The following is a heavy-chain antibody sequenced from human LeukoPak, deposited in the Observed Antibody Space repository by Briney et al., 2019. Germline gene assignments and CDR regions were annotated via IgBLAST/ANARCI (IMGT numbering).Heavy chain of an antibody. Sequence: KPSETLSLTCAVYGGSFSGYYWSWIRQPPGKGLEWIGEINHSGSTNYNPSLKSRVTISVDTSKNQFSLKLSSVTAADTAVYYCARGRTIYGSGSYSQGFDYWGQGTLVTVSS. J-gene: IGHJ4*02. D-gene: IGHD3-10*01. CDR1: GGSFSGYY. CDR3: ARGRTIYGSGSYSQGFDY. CDR2: INHSGST. V-gene: IGHV4-34*01.